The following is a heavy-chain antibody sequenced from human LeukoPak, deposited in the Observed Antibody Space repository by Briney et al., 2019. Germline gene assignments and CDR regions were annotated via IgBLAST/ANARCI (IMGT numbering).Heavy chain of an antibody. D-gene: IGHD2-2*01. J-gene: IGHJ4*02. CDR3: AGNLGYCSSTSCSDY. V-gene: IGHV1-69*13. Sequence: ASVKVSCKASGGTFSSYAISWVRQAPGQGLEWMGGIIPIFGTANYAQKFQARVTITADESTSTAYMELSSLRSEDTAVYYCAGNLGYCSSTSCSDYWGQGTLVTVSS. CDR2: IIPIFGTA. CDR1: GGTFSSYA.